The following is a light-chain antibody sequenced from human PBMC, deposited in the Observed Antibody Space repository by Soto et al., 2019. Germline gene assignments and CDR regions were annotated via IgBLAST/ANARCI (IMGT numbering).Light chain of an antibody. CDR3: QSYDSSLSGWV. CDR1: SSNRAGYD. CDR2: GNS. V-gene: IGLV1-40*01. Sequence: QAVVTQPPSVSGAPGQRVTISCTGSSSNRAGYDVHWYQQLPGTAPKLLIYGNSNRPSGVPDRFSGSKSGTSASLAITGLQGEDEADYYCQSYDSSLSGWVFGGGTKLTVL. J-gene: IGLJ3*02.